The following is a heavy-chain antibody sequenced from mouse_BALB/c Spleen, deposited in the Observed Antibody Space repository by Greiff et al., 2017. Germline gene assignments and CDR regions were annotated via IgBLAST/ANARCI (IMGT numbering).Heavy chain of an antibody. J-gene: IGHJ3*01. CDR3: ARMYGNYGFAY. CDR1: GYTFTSYV. V-gene: IGHV1-14*01. Sequence: EVQLQQSGPELVKPGASVKMSCKASGYTFTSYVMHWVKQKPGQGLEWIGYINPYNDGTKYNEKFKGKATLTSDKSSSTAYMELSSLTSEDSAVYYCARMYGNYGFAYWGQGTLVTVSA. CDR2: INPYNDGT. D-gene: IGHD2-10*02.